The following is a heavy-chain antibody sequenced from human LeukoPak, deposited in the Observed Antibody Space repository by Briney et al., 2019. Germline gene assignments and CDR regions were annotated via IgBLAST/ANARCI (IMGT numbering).Heavy chain of an antibody. CDR3: TTEGAWNYSDY. CDR1: GFTSSSYS. D-gene: IGHD1-1*01. Sequence: GGSLRLSCAASGFTSSSYSMNWVRQAPGKGLEWVGRIESKTDGGTTDYAAPVRGRFTILSDDSKNTLYLQMNSLKTEDTAVYYCTTEGAWNYSDYWGQGTLVTVSS. CDR2: IESKTDGGTT. J-gene: IGHJ4*02. V-gene: IGHV3-15*04.